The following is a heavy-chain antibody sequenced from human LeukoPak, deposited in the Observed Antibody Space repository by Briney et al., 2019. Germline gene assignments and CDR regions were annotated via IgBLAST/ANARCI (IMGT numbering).Heavy chain of an antibody. CDR3: AKDQVPADPFDY. J-gene: IGHJ4*02. V-gene: IGHV3-30*02. CDR1: GFTFSSYG. CDR2: IRYDGSNK. Sequence: GGSLRLSCAASGFTFSSYGMHWVRQAPGKGLEWVAFIRYDGSNKYYADSVKGRFTIPRDNSKNTLYLQMNSLRAEDTAVYYCAKDQVPADPFDYWGQGTLVTVSS. D-gene: IGHD2-2*01.